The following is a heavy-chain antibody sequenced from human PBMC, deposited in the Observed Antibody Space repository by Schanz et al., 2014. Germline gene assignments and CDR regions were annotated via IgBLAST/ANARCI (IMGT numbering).Heavy chain of an antibody. D-gene: IGHD3-9*01. CDR1: GFTFSSYA. J-gene: IGHJ4*02. Sequence: QVQLVESGGGVVQPGRSLRLSCAASGFTFSSYAMHWVRQAPGKGLEWVAVISYDGRNKYYADSVKGRFTISRDNSKNTLHLQVTSLRAEDTAVYYCAKQIHYDILTVTRNWGQGTLVTVSS. CDR2: ISYDGRNK. V-gene: IGHV3-30-3*02. CDR3: AKQIHYDILTVTRN.